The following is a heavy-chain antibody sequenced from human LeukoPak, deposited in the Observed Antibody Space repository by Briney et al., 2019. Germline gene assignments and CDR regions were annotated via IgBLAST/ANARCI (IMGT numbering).Heavy chain of an antibody. CDR3: ASGLYYYDSSGYLPDI. Sequence: SVKVSCKASGGTFSSYAISWVRQAPGQGLEWMGRIIPILGIANYAQKFQGRVTITADISTSTAYMELSSLRSEDTAVYYCASGLYYYDSSGYLPDIWGQGTMVTVSS. CDR2: IIPILGIA. V-gene: IGHV1-69*04. J-gene: IGHJ3*02. CDR1: GGTFSSYA. D-gene: IGHD3-22*01.